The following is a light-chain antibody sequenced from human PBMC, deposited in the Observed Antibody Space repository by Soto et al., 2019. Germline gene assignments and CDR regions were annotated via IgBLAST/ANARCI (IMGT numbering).Light chain of an antibody. CDR2: LNSDGSH. Sequence: QPVLPQSPSASASREASVKLTCPLRSGPSIYAIAWHQHQPEKGPRYLMTLNSDGSHSQGDGIPDRFSGSSSVAERYLAISSLHAEDDADYYCQTWGTGIWVFGGGTKVTVL. V-gene: IGLV4-69*01. J-gene: IGLJ3*02. CDR1: SGPSIYA. CDR3: QTWGTGIWV.